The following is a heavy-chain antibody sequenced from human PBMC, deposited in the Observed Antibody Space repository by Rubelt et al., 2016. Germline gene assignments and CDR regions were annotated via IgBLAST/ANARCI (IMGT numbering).Heavy chain of an antibody. V-gene: IGHV4-38-2*02. J-gene: IGHJ3*02. D-gene: IGHD3-22*01. Sequence: QVQLQESGPGLVKPSETLSLTCTVSGYSISSGYYWGWIRQPLGKGLEWIGSIYHSGGTYYNPSLKRRVTISVATSKDQFALKLGSWTAADTAVYYCARHLFAVNAFDIWGQGTMVTVSS. CDR2: IYHSGGT. CDR3: ARHLFAVNAFDI. CDR1: GYSISSGYY.